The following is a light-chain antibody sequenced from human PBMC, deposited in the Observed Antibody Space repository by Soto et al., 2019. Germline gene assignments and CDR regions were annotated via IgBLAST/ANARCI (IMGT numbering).Light chain of an antibody. Sequence: EIVLTQSPATLSLPPGERATLSCRASQNVSTYLAWYQQKPGQAPRLLIYDASNRATGIPARFSGSGSGTDFTLTISSLEPEDFAVYYCQQRTNWLTFGPGTKVDIK. CDR3: QQRTNWLT. CDR1: QNVSTY. V-gene: IGKV3-11*01. J-gene: IGKJ3*01. CDR2: DAS.